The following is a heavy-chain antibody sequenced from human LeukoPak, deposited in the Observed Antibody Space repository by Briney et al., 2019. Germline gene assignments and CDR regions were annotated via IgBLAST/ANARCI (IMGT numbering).Heavy chain of an antibody. D-gene: IGHD3-10*01. Sequence: ASVKVSCKASGYTLTSYGISWVRQAPGQGREWVGWISVYNGNTNYAQKFQGRVAMTTDTSTSTAYMDLRSLRSDDTAIYYCARSHRYYGSGSYSTIDSWGQGTLVTVSS. V-gene: IGHV1-18*04. CDR2: ISVYNGNT. CDR3: ARSHRYYGSGSYSTIDS. J-gene: IGHJ4*02. CDR1: GYTLTSYG.